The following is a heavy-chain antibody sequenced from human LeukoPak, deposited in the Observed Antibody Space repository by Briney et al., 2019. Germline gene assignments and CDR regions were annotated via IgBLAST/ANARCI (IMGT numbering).Heavy chain of an antibody. V-gene: IGHV4-38-2*01. CDR3: ERLGSYCDGRGFDY. D-gene: IGHD3-22*01. CDR2: IYNSGST. J-gene: IGHJ4*02. CDR1: GYSISSGYY. Sequence: PSETLSLTCAVSGYSISSGYYWGWIRQPPGKRLEWFGIIYNSGSTYYTPSLKSRVSISIDTSKNSFSLKLSTLSAADTAVYGCERLGSYCDGRGFDYWGQGTLVTVSS.